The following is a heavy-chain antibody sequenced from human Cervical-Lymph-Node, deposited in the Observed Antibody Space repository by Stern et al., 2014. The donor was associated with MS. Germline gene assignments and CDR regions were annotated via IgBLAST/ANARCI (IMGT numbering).Heavy chain of an antibody. CDR2: ISSSGDHI. Sequence: VQLVESGGGLVKPGGSLRLSCAASGFSFRNFYMTWIRQAPGQGLEWVLYISSSGDHIAYADSVQGRFTISRDNAKNSVCLQMNSLRADDTAIYYCVRADGSSDDYWGQGTLVTVSS. CDR3: VRADGSSDDY. J-gene: IGHJ4*02. D-gene: IGHD3-10*01. V-gene: IGHV3-11*01. CDR1: GFSFRNFY.